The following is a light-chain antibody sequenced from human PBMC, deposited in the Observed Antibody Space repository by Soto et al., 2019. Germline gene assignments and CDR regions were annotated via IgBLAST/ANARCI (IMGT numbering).Light chain of an antibody. CDR2: AAS. J-gene: IGKJ1*01. CDR3: LQDYNSPLT. Sequence: AIQMTQSPSSLSASVGDRVTITCRASEGVRNDLGWYQQKPGKAPKLLIYAASSLQSGVPSRFSGSGSGTDFTLTISSLQPEDFATYYCLQDYNSPLTFGQGTKVEIK. V-gene: IGKV1-6*01. CDR1: EGVRND.